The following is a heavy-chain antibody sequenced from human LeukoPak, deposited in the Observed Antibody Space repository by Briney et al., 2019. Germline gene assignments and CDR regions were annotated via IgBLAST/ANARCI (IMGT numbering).Heavy chain of an antibody. V-gene: IGHV4-59*11. CDR2: IYYSGST. CDR3: ARVDSSWYEDY. D-gene: IGHD6-13*01. J-gene: IGHJ4*02. CDR1: GGSISSHY. Sequence: PSETLSLTCTVSGGSISSHYWSWIRQPPGMGLEWIGYIYYSGSTNYNPSLKSRVTISVDTSKNQFSLKLSSVTAADTAVYYCARVDSSWYEDYWGQGTLVTVSS.